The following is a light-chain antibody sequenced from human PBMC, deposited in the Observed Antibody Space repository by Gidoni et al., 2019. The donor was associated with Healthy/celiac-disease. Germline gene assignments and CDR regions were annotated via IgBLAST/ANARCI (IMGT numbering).Light chain of an antibody. Sequence: DIQMTQSPSSLSASVGDRVTITCRASQSISSYLNLYQQKPGKAPKLLIYAASSLQSGVPSRFSGSGSGTDFTLTISSLQPEDFATYYCQQSYSTRWTCXQXTKVEIK. J-gene: IGKJ1*01. CDR3: QQSYSTRWT. V-gene: IGKV1-39*01. CDR1: QSISSY. CDR2: AAS.